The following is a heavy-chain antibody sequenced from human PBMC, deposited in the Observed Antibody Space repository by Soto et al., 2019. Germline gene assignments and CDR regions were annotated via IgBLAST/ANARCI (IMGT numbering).Heavy chain of an antibody. V-gene: IGHV3-30*18. CDR2: ISYDGSNK. Sequence: GGSLRLSCAASGLTFISYGMHWVRQAPGKGLEWVAVISYDGSNKNYADSVKGRFTISRDNSKNTVYLQMNSLRAEDTAVFYCAKERSSGWSLDYWGQGTLVTVSS. CDR3: AKERSSGWSLDY. CDR1: GLTFISYG. D-gene: IGHD6-19*01. J-gene: IGHJ4*02.